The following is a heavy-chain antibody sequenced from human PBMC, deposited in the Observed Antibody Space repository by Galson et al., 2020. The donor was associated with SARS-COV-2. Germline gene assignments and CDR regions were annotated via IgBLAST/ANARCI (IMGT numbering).Heavy chain of an antibody. V-gene: IGHV4-39*01. CDR2: VYHIGST. J-gene: IGHJ4*02. CDR3: ARHDYNYDTSTIFDY. D-gene: IGHD5-18*01. CDR1: GGSIQSSSYY. Sequence: SQTLSLTCSVSGGSIQSSSYYWAWIRQFPGKGLEWIGSVYHIGSTFYNPSLKSRVTISIYTSKNQFYLNLRSVTAADTAVYYCARHDYNYDTSTIFDYWGQGTSVTVSS.